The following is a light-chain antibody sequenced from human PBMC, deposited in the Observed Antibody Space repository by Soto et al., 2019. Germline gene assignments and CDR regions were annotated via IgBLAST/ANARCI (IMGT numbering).Light chain of an antibody. CDR1: QSVSSN. V-gene: IGKV3-20*01. Sequence: EIVLTQSPGTLSLSPGERATLSCRASQSVSSNLAWYQQKPGQAPRLLIYGASSRATGIPDRFSGSGSGTDFTLTISRLEPEDFALYYCQQYGGSPITFGQGTRLEIK. CDR2: GAS. J-gene: IGKJ5*01. CDR3: QQYGGSPIT.